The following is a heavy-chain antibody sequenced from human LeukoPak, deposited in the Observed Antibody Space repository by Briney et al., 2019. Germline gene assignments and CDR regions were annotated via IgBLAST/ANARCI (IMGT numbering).Heavy chain of an antibody. CDR2: ISAYNGNT. CDR1: GGTFSSYA. D-gene: IGHD3-3*01. Sequence: ASVKVSCKASGGTFSSYAISWVRQAPGQGLEWMGWISAYNGNTNYAQKLQGRVTMTTDTSTSTAYMELRSLRSDDTAVYYCARERVPRRSFDIWGQGTMVTVSS. J-gene: IGHJ3*02. CDR3: ARERVPRRSFDI. V-gene: IGHV1-18*01.